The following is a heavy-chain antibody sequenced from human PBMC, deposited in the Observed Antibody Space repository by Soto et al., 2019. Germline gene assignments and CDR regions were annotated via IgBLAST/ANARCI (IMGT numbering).Heavy chain of an antibody. Sequence: QVQLVESGGGVVQPGRSLGLSCAASGFTFSSYGMHWVRQAPGKGLEWVAVIWYDGSNKYYADSVKGRFTISRDNSKNTLYLQMNSLRAEDTAVYYCARELERTVTTISGGYWGQGTLVTVSS. CDR2: IWYDGSNK. CDR3: ARELERTVTTISGGY. D-gene: IGHD4-17*01. V-gene: IGHV3-33*01. J-gene: IGHJ4*02. CDR1: GFTFSSYG.